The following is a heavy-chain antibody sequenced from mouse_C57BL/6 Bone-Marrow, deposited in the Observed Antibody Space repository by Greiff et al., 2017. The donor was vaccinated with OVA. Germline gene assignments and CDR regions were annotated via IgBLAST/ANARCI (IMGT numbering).Heavy chain of an antibody. CDR2: IDPETGGT. CDR1: GYTFTSYW. V-gene: IGHV1-15*01. Sequence: VQLQQSGTVLARPGASVKMSCKTSGYTFTSYWMHWVKQTPVHGLEWIGAIDPETGGTAYNQKFKGKAILTADKSSSTAYMELRSLTSEDSAVYYCTRGGDYDGFAYWGQGTLVTVSA. J-gene: IGHJ3*01. CDR3: TRGGDYDGFAY. D-gene: IGHD2-4*01.